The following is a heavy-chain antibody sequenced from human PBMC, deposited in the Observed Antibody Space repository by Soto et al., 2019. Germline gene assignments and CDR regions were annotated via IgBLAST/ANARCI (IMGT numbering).Heavy chain of an antibody. J-gene: IGHJ4*02. CDR3: ASNYYDSSGYFDY. D-gene: IGHD3-22*01. CDR2: IYHSGST. Sequence: LSLTCAVSGYSISSGYYWGCILQPPGKGLEWIGSIYHSGSTYYNPSLKSRATISVDTSKNQFSLKLSSVTAADTAVYYCASNYYDSSGYFDYWGQGTLVTVSS. CDR1: GYSISSGYY. V-gene: IGHV4-38-2*01.